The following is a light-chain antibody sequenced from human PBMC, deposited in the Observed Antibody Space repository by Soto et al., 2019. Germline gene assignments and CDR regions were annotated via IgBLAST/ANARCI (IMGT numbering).Light chain of an antibody. CDR2: GAS. J-gene: IGKJ1*01. Sequence: EIVMTQSPATLSVSPGERATLSCRASQSVSSSYLAWYQQKPGQAPRLLIYGASSRATGIPDRFSGSGSGTEFILTISSLQSEDFAVYYCQQYSNWPRTFGQGTKVDIK. V-gene: IGKV3D-15*01. CDR1: QSVSSSY. CDR3: QQYSNWPRT.